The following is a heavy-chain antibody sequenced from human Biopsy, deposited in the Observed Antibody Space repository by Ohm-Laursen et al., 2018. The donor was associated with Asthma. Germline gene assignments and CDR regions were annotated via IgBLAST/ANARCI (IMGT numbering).Heavy chain of an antibody. CDR3: AREVLTVDYGYYYFAMDV. CDR2: IIPIFGTS. V-gene: IGHV1-69*13. D-gene: IGHD4-17*01. CDR1: GGTFSRYA. Sequence: GASVKVSCNASGGTFSRYAISWVRQAPGQGLEWMGGIIPIFGTSNYAQKFQGRVTFTADESTSSAYMELSSLRSEDSAVYYCAREVLTVDYGYYYFAMDVWGQGTTVTVSS. J-gene: IGHJ6*02.